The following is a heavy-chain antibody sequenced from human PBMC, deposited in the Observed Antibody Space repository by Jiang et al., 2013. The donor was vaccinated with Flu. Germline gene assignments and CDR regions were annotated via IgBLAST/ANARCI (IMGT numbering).Heavy chain of an antibody. CDR3: ARSRTPRGFDY. CDR1: GGAISSDGYS. CDR2: VYHGGRT. D-gene: IGHD3-10*01. J-gene: IGHJ4*02. Sequence: KPSQTLSLTCGVSGGAISSDGYSWSWIRQPLGKGLEWIGYVYHGGRTYYNPSLRSRVTMSVDRSKTQFSLNLSSVTAADTAVYYCARSRTPRGFDYWGQGTLVTVSS. V-gene: IGHV4-30-2*01.